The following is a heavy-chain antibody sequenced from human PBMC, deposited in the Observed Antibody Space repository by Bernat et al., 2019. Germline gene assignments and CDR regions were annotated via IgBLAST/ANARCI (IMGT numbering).Heavy chain of an antibody. Sequence: EVQLVESGGNLIQPGGSLRLSCAASGFTVSFNYMSWVRQAPGKGLEWVSIIYSGGNTYYADSVKGRFTISRDNSKNTLYLQMNSLRVEDTAVYYCARLYDAFDIWGQGTKVTVSS. J-gene: IGHJ3*02. CDR3: ARLYDAFDI. V-gene: IGHV3-53*01. CDR2: IYSGGNT. CDR1: GFTVSFNY.